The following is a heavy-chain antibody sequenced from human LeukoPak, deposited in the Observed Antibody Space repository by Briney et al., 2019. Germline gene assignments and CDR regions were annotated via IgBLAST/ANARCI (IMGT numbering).Heavy chain of an antibody. D-gene: IGHD3-10*01. Sequence: SETLSLTCTVPGGSMSGYCWNWIRQPPGQGLEWIGCIYYNGITVYSPSLRSRVTISLDTSMSQFSLRLTSVTAADTAVYYCGRGVNYAMDVWGQGTTVTVSS. J-gene: IGHJ6*02. CDR3: GRGVNYAMDV. V-gene: IGHV4-59*01. CDR2: IYYNGIT. CDR1: GGSMSGYC.